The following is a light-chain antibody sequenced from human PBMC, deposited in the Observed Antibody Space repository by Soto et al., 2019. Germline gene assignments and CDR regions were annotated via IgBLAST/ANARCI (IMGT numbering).Light chain of an antibody. CDR3: SSYTGSSTLYV. Sequence: QSVLTQPASVSGSPGQSITISCTGTSSDVGGYNYVSWYQQHPGKAPKLMIYDVSNRPSGVSNRFSGSKSGNTASLTISGLQDEDEADYYCSSYTGSSTLYVFGTGTKLTVL. CDR1: SSDVGGYNY. V-gene: IGLV2-14*01. CDR2: DVS. J-gene: IGLJ1*01.